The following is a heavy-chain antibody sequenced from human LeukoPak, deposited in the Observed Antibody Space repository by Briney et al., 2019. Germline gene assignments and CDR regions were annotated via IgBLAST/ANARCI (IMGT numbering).Heavy chain of an antibody. J-gene: IGHJ4*02. Sequence: SETLSLTCAVYGGSFSGYYWSWIRQPPGKGLEWIGEINHSGSTNYNLSLKSRVTISVDTSKNQFSLKLSSVTAADTAVYYCARYPKRAGRSYSSGWYVIDYWGQGTLVTVSS. CDR1: GGSFSGYY. CDR2: INHSGST. D-gene: IGHD6-19*01. CDR3: ARYPKRAGRSYSSGWYVIDY. V-gene: IGHV4-34*01.